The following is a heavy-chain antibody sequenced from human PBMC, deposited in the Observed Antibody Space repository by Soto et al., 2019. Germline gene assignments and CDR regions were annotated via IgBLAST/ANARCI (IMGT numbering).Heavy chain of an antibody. J-gene: IGHJ4*02. CDR3: AKDFYGTMYYFDY. Sequence: GGSLRLSCAASGLTFDDYTMHWVRQAPGKGLEWVSLISWDGGSTYYADSVKGRFTISRDNSKNSLYLQMNSLRTEDTALYYCAKDFYGTMYYFDYWGQGTLVTVSS. V-gene: IGHV3-43*01. CDR2: ISWDGGST. D-gene: IGHD3-16*01. CDR1: GLTFDDYT.